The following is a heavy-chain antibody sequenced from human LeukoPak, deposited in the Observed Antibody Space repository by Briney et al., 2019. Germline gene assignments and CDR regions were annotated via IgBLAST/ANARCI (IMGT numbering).Heavy chain of an antibody. Sequence: PSQTLSLTCTVSGGSISSGDYYWSWLRQPPGKGLEWIGYIYYSGSTYYNPSLKSPVTISVDTSKNQFSLKLGPGTAADTAVYYCAREGELYYGSGFRFDYWGQGTLVTVSS. CDR2: IYYSGST. D-gene: IGHD3-10*01. CDR3: AREGELYYGSGFRFDY. CDR1: GGSISSGDYY. J-gene: IGHJ4*02. V-gene: IGHV4-30-4*01.